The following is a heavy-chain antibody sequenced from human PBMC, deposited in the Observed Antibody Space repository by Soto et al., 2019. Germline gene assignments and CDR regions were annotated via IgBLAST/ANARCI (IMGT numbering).Heavy chain of an antibody. CDR3: AREVAVANYGMDV. Sequence: QVQLVQSGAELKKPGASVKVSCKASGYTFTSYAMNWGRQAPGQGLEWMGWINTNTGNPTYAQGFTGRFVCSLDTSVSTAYLQICSLQAEDTDGYYCAREVAVANYGMDVWGQGTTVTVSS. CDR2: INTNTGNP. CDR1: GYTFTSYA. V-gene: IGHV7-4-1*01. D-gene: IGHD6-19*01. J-gene: IGHJ6*02.